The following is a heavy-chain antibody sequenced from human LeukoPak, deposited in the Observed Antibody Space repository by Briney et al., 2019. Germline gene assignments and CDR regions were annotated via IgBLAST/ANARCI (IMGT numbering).Heavy chain of an antibody. Sequence: PSQTLSLTCTVSGGSISSGDYYWGWIRQPPGKGLEWIGYIYYSGSTYYNPSLKSRVTISVDTSKNQFSLKLSSVTAADTAVYYCARDAYYYDSSGYSPYFDCWGQGTLVTVSS. J-gene: IGHJ4*02. CDR3: ARDAYYYDSSGYSPYFDC. CDR2: IYYSGST. D-gene: IGHD3-22*01. V-gene: IGHV4-30-4*08. CDR1: GGSISSGDYY.